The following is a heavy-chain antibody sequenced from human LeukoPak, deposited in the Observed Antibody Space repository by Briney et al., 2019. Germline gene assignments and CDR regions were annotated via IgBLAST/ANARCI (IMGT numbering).Heavy chain of an antibody. J-gene: IGHJ4*02. Sequence: GGSLRLSCAASGFTFSSYWMSWVRQAPGKGLEWVANIKQDGSEKYYVDSVKGRFTISRDNAKNSLYLQMNSLRAEDTAVYYCARDRSRYCSGGSCSRFDYWGQGTLVTVSS. CDR1: GFTFSSYW. D-gene: IGHD2-15*01. V-gene: IGHV3-7*04. CDR3: ARDRSRYCSGGSCSRFDY. CDR2: IKQDGSEK.